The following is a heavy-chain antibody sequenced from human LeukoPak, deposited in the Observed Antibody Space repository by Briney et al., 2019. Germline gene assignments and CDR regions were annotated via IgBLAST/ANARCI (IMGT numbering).Heavy chain of an antibody. CDR1: GFTFSSYA. D-gene: IGHD2-15*01. CDR2: ISGSGGST. V-gene: IGHV3-23*01. CDR3: AKAVVVAATPKNDAFDI. J-gene: IGHJ3*02. Sequence: GGSLRLTCAASGFTFSSYAMSWVRHAPGKGLEWVSAISGSGGSTYYADSVRGRFTISRDNSKNTLYLQMNSLRAEDTAVYYCAKAVVVAATPKNDAFDIWGQGTMVTVSS.